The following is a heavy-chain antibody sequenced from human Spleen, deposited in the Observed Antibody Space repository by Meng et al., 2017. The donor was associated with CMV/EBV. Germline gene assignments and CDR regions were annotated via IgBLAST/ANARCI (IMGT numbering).Heavy chain of an antibody. CDR2: ISSSSSYI. J-gene: IGHJ6*02. CDR1: GFTFSSYS. Sequence: GESLKISCAASGFTFSSYSMNWVRQAPGKGLEWVSSISSSSSYIYYADSVKGRFTIYRDNAKNSLFLQMNSLRAEDTAVYYCARDCSSTSCYSDYYYYGMDVWGQGTTVTVSS. V-gene: IGHV3-21*01. CDR3: ARDCSSTSCYSDYYYYGMDV. D-gene: IGHD2-2*01.